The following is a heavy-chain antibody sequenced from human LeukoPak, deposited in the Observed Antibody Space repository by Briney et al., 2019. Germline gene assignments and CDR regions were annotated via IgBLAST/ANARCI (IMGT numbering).Heavy chain of an antibody. J-gene: IGHJ4*02. Sequence: GGSLRLSCAASGFTFSSYSMNWVRQAPGKGLEWVSAISGSGGSTYYAGSVKGRFTISRDNSKNTLYLQMNSLRAEDTAVYYCAKTLSSGWYPDYWGQGTLVTVSS. CDR2: ISGSGGST. D-gene: IGHD6-19*01. CDR3: AKTLSSGWYPDY. CDR1: GFTFSSYS. V-gene: IGHV3-23*01.